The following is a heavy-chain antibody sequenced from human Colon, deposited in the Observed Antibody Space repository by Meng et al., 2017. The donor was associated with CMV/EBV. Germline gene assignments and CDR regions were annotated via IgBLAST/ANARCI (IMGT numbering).Heavy chain of an antibody. CDR3: AVGSCSTTNCHAIYNWFDP. CDR2: IFYNGRT. D-gene: IGHD2-2*03. J-gene: IGHJ5*02. Sequence: SETLSLTCAVSGGSVGSSRYFWGWIRQTPGKGLQWIGSIFYNGRTDYSPSLKSRVTISSHTSKNEVSLDLTSVTAADTAVYFCAVGSCSTTNCHAIYNWFDPWGQGTLVTVSS. V-gene: IGHV4-39*01. CDR1: GGSVGSSRYF.